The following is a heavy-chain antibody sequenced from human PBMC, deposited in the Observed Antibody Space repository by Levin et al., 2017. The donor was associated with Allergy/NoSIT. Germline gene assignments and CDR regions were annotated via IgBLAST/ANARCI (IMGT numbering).Heavy chain of an antibody. J-gene: IGHJ2*01. CDR2: ISTSEST. CDR3: ARDIATAGLGGDSFDL. Sequence: SQTLSLTCTVSGGSISSYYWSWIRQPAGKGLEWIGHISTSESTNYNPSLKSRVTMSVDTSKNQFSLKLTSVTAADTAVYYCARDIATAGLGGDSFDLWGRGTLVTVSS. CDR1: GGSISSYY. D-gene: IGHD6-13*01. V-gene: IGHV4-4*07.